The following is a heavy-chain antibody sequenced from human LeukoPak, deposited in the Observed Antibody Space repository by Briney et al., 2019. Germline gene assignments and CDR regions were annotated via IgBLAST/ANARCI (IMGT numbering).Heavy chain of an antibody. CDR1: GFTFSSYA. J-gene: IGHJ4*02. V-gene: IGHV3-23*01. CDR2: ISGSGAYT. D-gene: IGHD6-13*01. CDR3: AKDDGLAAAGTSFDY. Sequence: GGSLRLSCTASGFTFSSYAMSWVRQAPGKGLEWFSAISGSGAYTYYADSVKGRLTISRDNSKNTLYLQMNSLRAEDTAVYYCAKDDGLAAAGTSFDYWGQGTLVTVSS.